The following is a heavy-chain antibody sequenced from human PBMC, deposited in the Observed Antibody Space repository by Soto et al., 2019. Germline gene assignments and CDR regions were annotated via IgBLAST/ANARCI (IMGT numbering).Heavy chain of an antibody. CDR3: ARVVVPAGKRVYYYYGMDV. J-gene: IGHJ6*02. CDR2: IYYSGST. Sequence: SETLSLTCTVSGGSISSYYWSWIRQPPGKGLEWIGYIYYSGSTNYNPSLKSRVTISVDTSKNQFSLKLSSVTAADTAVYYCARVVVPAGKRVYYYYGMDVWGQGTTVTVSS. D-gene: IGHD2-2*01. CDR1: GGSISSYY. V-gene: IGHV4-59*01.